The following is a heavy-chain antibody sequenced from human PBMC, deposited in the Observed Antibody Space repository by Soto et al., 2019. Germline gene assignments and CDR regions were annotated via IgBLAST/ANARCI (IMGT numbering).Heavy chain of an antibody. V-gene: IGHV1-69*08. CDR2: IIPILGIA. CDR1: GGTFSSYT. D-gene: IGHD6-6*01. J-gene: IGHJ4*02. Sequence: QVQLVQSGAEVKKPGSSVKVSCKASGGTFSSYTISWVRQAPGQGLEWMGRIIPILGIANYAQKFQGRVTITADIATSTANMELSTLRSEDMAVYYCAREGQLVPPFDYWGQGTLVTVSS. CDR3: AREGQLVPPFDY.